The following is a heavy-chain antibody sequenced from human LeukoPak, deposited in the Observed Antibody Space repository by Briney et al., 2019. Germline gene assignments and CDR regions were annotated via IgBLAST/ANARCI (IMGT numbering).Heavy chain of an antibody. D-gene: IGHD3-22*01. CDR3: ARGGAYHYDTYNWFDP. CDR2: IYYSGST. V-gene: IGHV4-31*03. J-gene: IGHJ5*02. CDR1: GGSISSGGYY. Sequence: SETLSLTCTVSGGSISSGGYYWSWIRQHPGKGLEWIGYIYYSGSTYYNPSLKSRVTISVDTSKNQFSLKLSSVTAADTAVYYCARGGAYHYDTYNWFDPWGQGTLVTVSS.